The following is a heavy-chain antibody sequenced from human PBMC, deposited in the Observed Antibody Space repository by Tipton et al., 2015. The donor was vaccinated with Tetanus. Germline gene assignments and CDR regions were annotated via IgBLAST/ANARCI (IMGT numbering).Heavy chain of an antibody. D-gene: IGHD3-22*01. Sequence: SLRLSCAASGFTFSSYSMNWVRQAPGKGLEWVSSISSSSRYIYYADSVKGRFTISRDNAKNSLYLQMNSLRAEDTAVYYCARVGTYDSPYYYDSSVDYWGQGTLVTVSS. J-gene: IGHJ4*02. V-gene: IGHV3-21*01. CDR2: ISSSSRYI. CDR1: GFTFSSYS. CDR3: ARVGTYDSPYYYDSSVDY.